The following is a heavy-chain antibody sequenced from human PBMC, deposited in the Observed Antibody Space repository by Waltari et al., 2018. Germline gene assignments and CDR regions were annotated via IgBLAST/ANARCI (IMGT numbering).Heavy chain of an antibody. CDR3: AREGLGRRLDY. Sequence: QLVQSGAEVKKPGASVKVSCRASNYTFNSFGLTWVRQAPGQGLEWMGWISTYTVIGNYAQTFQGRVTMTSNTSTNTAYMELRNLSSDDTAVYYWAREGLGRRLDYWCQGTLVTVSS. CDR2: ISTYTVIG. V-gene: IGHV1-18*01. D-gene: IGHD7-27*01. J-gene: IGHJ4*02. CDR1: NYTFNSFG.